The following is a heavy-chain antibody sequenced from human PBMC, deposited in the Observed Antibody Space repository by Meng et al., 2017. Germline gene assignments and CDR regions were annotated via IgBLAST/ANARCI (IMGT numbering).Heavy chain of an antibody. J-gene: IGHJ4*02. D-gene: IGHD2-21*02. CDR2: VYHNGNA. V-gene: IGHV4-4*02. CDR1: GGSISSNNW. CDR3: ARELDAVGVTAYDL. Sequence: HHQEAGQVLWKPSGALSLTCAVSGGSISSNNWWSWVRQPPGKGLEWIGEVYHNGNANYNPSLKSRVTISVDKSKNQFSPKLSFVAAADTAIYYCARELDAVGVTAYDLWGQGTLVTVSS.